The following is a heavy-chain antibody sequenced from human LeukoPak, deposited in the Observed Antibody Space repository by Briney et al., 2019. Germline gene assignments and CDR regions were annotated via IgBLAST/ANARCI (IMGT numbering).Heavy chain of an antibody. V-gene: IGHV4-39*01. CDR2: IYSSGST. D-gene: IGHD1-26*01. CDR3: AKSGGYALIDY. J-gene: IGHJ4*02. Sequence: SETLSLTCTVSGASVSGSPYYWGWIRQPPGKGLEWIGSIYSSGSTYYNASLQSRVTISIETSKNQISLRLNSVTAADTAIYYCAKSGGYALIDYGGQEPRVTVPS. CDR1: GASVSGSPYY.